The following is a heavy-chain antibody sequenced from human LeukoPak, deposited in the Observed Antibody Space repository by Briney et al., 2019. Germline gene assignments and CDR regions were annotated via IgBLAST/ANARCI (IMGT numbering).Heavy chain of an antibody. V-gene: IGHV4-39*07. CDR3: ASLRGYSYGSHFDY. CDR1: GGSISRSSYY. D-gene: IGHD5-18*01. J-gene: IGHJ4*02. Sequence: SETLSLTCTVSGGSISRSSYYWGWIRQPPGRGLEWIGSIYYSGSTYYKPSLKSRATISVDTSKNQFSLKLSSVTAADTAVYYCASLRGYSYGSHFDYWGQGTLVTVSS. CDR2: IYYSGST.